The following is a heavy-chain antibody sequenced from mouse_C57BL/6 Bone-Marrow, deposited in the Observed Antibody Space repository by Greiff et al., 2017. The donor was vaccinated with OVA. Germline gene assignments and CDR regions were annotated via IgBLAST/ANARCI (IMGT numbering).Heavy chain of an antibody. CDR1: GFTFSDYG. V-gene: IGHV5-17*01. Sequence: DVMLVESGGGLVKPGGSLKLSCAASGFTFSDYGMHWVRQAPEKGLEWVAYISSGSSTIYYADTVKGRFTISRDNAKNTLFLQMTSLRSEDTAMYYCAKPLLITTRGFAYWGQGTLVTVSA. CDR2: ISSGSSTI. CDR3: AKPLLITTRGFAY. J-gene: IGHJ3*01. D-gene: IGHD1-1*01.